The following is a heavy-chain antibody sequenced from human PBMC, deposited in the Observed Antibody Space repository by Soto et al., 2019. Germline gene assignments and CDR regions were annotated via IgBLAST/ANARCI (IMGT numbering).Heavy chain of an antibody. CDR1: GFSFSDAW. Sequence: EVQLAVSGGGFVKPGWSLRLSCAVSGFSFSDAWLNWVRQAPGKGLERVGRIKTKSDSAATDYAAPVKGRFIISREDSKNTLFLQLNSRQAEVTAFYYCTTHVQNRRYTLNFYWGQRTLVTVSS. V-gene: IGHV3-15*05. D-gene: IGHD1-7*01. CDR3: TTHVQNRRYTLNFY. CDR2: IKTKSDSAAT. J-gene: IGHJ4*02.